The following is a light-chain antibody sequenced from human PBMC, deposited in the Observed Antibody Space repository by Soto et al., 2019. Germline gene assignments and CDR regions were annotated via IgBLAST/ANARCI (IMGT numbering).Light chain of an antibody. CDR3: AAWDDTLIGHVV. CDR1: SSNIGSNS. J-gene: IGLJ2*01. Sequence: QSVLTQPPSASGTPGQRVTISCSGSSSNIGSNSANWYQQLPGTAPKLVMYSTNQRPSGVPDRFSGSKYGTSASLAIIALQSEDEADDYCAAWDDTLIGHVVFGGGTKLTVL. V-gene: IGLV1-44*01. CDR2: STN.